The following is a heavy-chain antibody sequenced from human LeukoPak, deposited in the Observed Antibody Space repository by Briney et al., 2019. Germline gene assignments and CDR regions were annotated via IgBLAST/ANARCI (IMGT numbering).Heavy chain of an antibody. V-gene: IGHV3-53*01. CDR1: GFTVSSNY. CDR2: IYSGGST. Sequence: GGSLRLSCAASGFTVSSNYMSWVRQAPGKGLERVSVIYSGGSTYYADSVKGRFTISRDNSKNTLYLEMNSLRAEDTAVYYCARARYCSGGTCYYAFDIWGQGTMVTVSS. J-gene: IGHJ3*02. D-gene: IGHD2-15*01. CDR3: ARARYCSGGTCYYAFDI.